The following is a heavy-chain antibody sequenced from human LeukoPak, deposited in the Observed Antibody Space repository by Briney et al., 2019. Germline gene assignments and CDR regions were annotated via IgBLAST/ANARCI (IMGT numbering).Heavy chain of an antibody. CDR3: ARGLYDSSGPLDY. D-gene: IGHD3-22*01. Sequence: GGSLRLSCAASGFTFSTYAMSWVRQAPGKGLEWVSTISASDAATYYADSVKGRLTIPRDNAKNSLYLQVNSLRAEDTAVYYCARGLYDSSGPLDYWGQGTLVTVSS. J-gene: IGHJ4*02. CDR1: GFTFSTYA. CDR2: ISASDAAT. V-gene: IGHV3-23*01.